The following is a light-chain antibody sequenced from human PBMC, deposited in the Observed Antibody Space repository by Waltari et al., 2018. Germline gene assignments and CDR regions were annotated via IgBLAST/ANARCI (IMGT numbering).Light chain of an antibody. CDR2: DVV. CDR3: TSYTTGSTLVV. J-gene: IGLJ3*02. Sequence: QSALTQPASVSGSPGQSITITCTGTSSDVGAFNFVSWYQEHPGKAPKLLIYDVVNRPSGGSKRFSGSKSGNTASLTISGLQAEDEADYYCTSYTTGSTLVVFGGGTKLTVL. V-gene: IGLV2-14*03. CDR1: SSDVGAFNF.